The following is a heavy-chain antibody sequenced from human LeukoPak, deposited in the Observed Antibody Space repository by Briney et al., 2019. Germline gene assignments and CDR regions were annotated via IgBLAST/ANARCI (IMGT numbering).Heavy chain of an antibody. CDR2: ISSSSSYI. Sequence: GSLRLSCAASGFTFSSYSMNWVRQAPGKGLEWVSSISSSSSYIYYADSVKGRFTISRDNAKNSLYLQMNSLRAEDTAAYYCARLVGDRGSYYRGYWGQVTLVTVSS. CDR1: GFTFSSYS. D-gene: IGHD1-26*01. V-gene: IGHV3-21*01. J-gene: IGHJ4*02. CDR3: ARLVGDRGSYYRGY.